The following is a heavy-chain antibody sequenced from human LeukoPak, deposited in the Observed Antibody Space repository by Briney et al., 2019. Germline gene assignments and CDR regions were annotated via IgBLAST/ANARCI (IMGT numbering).Heavy chain of an antibody. CDR2: ISSSGST. J-gene: IGHJ1*01. CDR3: ARVGRGDHTWGSYSCDH. D-gene: IGHD3-16*01. V-gene: IGHV4-59*01. Sequence: TSETLSLTCTVSVSGDSFSSYHWSWLRQPPGKGLEWIGYISSSGSTSYNTSLKSRVTISVDTSKNQFSLKLSSVAAADTAVYYCARVGRGDHTWGSYSCDHWGQGTLVSVSS. CDR1: GDSFSSYH.